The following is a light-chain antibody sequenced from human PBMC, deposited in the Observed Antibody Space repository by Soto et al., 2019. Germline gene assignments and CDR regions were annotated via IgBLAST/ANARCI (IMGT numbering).Light chain of an antibody. CDR3: QQYSSLRT. CDR2: GAS. J-gene: IGKJ1*01. Sequence: EIVLTQSPCTLSLSPGERATLSYRTSQSVSNNYLAWYQQKPGQAPRLLIYGASSRATGIPDRFSGSGSGTDFTLSISRLEPKDFAVYYCQQYSSLRTFGQGTKVDIK. V-gene: IGKV3-20*01. CDR1: QSVSNNY.